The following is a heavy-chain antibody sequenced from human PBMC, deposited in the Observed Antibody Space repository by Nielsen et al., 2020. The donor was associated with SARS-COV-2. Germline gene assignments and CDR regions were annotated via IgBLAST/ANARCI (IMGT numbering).Heavy chain of an antibody. CDR2: IYPDDSTT. CDR3: GRQSAGFPNWFDT. CDR1: GYSFTNYW. V-gene: IGHV5-51*01. J-gene: IGHJ5*02. Sequence: GESLKISCKASGYSFTNYWIGWVRQMPGKGLEWMGVIYPDDSTTRYSPSFQGRVTISADKPINTAYLQWTSLKASDTAIYYCGRQSAGFPNWFDTWGQGTLLTFSS. D-gene: IGHD3-9*01.